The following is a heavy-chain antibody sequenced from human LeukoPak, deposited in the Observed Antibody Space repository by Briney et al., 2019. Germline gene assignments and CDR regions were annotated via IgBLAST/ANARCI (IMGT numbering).Heavy chain of an antibody. J-gene: IGHJ4*02. CDR3: ARGRPYSSSWYDY. D-gene: IGHD6-13*01. V-gene: IGHV1-2*02. CDR2: INPNSGGT. CDR1: GYTFTGYY. Sequence: ASVKVSCKASGYTFTGYYMHWARQAPGQGLEWMGWINPNSGGTNYAQKFQGRVTMTRDTSISTAYMELSRLRSDDTAVYYCARGRPYSSSWYDYWGQGTLVTVSS.